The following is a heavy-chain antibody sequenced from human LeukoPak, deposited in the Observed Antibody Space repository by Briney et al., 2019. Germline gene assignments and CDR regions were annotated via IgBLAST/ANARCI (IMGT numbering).Heavy chain of an antibody. CDR2: ISVNGGTT. V-gene: IGHV3-23*01. CDR3: AATGYSSGWYGY. J-gene: IGHJ4*02. CDR1: GFTFSSYA. D-gene: IGHD6-19*01. Sequence: GGSLRLSCAASGFTFSSYAMTWVRQAPGKGLGWVSSISVNGGTTYYADSVKGRFTISRDNSKNTLYLQMNSLRAEDTAVYYCAATGYSSGWYGYWGQGTLVTVSS.